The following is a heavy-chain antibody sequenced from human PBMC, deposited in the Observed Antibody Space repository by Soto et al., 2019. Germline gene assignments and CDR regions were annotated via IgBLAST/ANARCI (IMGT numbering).Heavy chain of an antibody. J-gene: IGHJ5*02. V-gene: IGHV4-39*01. CDR3: ASHSWYLGDNFFRP. CDR1: GGSISSSSYY. CDR2: VYYTGTT. Sequence: SETLSLTCTVSGGSISSSSYYWGWIRQPPGRGMEWIGSVYYTGTTYYSPSFEGRVAISVGTSKNEFSLILTSVTASDTAVYFCASHSWYLGDNFFRPWGQGILVTVSS. D-gene: IGHD6-13*01.